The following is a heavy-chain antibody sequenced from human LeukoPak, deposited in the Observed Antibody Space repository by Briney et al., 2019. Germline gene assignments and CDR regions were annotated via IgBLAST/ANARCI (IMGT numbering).Heavy chain of an antibody. CDR1: GGSISSYY. Sequence: SETLSLTCTVSGGSISSYYWSWIRQPPGKGLEWIGYIYYSGSTNYNPSLKSRVTMSVDTSKNQFSLKLSSVTAADTAVYYCARDRRGTYRSYQLLSSYFDYWGQGTLVTVSS. CDR3: ARDRRGTYRSYQLLSSYFDY. CDR2: IYYSGST. J-gene: IGHJ4*02. V-gene: IGHV4-59*12. D-gene: IGHD2-2*01.